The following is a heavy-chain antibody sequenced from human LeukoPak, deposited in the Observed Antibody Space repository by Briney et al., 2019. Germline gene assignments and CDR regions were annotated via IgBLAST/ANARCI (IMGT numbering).Heavy chain of an antibody. CDR3: AKDAITFGGVIVPFGP. CDR2: ISGSGGST. CDR1: GFTFSSYA. Sequence: GGSLRLSCAASGFTFSSYAMSWVRQAPGKGLEWVSAISGSGGSTYYADSVKGRFTISRDNSKNTLYLQMNSLRAEDTAVYYCAKDAITFGGVIVPFGPWGQGTLVTVSS. J-gene: IGHJ5*02. V-gene: IGHV3-23*01. D-gene: IGHD3-16*02.